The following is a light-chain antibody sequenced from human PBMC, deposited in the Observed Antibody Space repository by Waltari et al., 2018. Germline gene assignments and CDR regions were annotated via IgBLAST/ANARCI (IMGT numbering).Light chain of an antibody. J-gene: IGLJ2*01. CDR3: CSYAGSYTFVV. Sequence: QSALTQPRPGVGSPGQVVTLSCTGTSSDGGWYNYVFWYQQHPGKAPKLTIYDVTKRPSGVPDLFSGSNSGNTASLTISGLQAEDEADYYCCSYAGSYTFVVFGGGTKLTVL. CDR2: DVT. CDR1: SSDGGWYNY. V-gene: IGLV2-11*02.